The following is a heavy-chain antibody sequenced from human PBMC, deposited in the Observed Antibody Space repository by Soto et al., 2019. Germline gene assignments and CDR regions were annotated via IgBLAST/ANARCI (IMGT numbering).Heavy chain of an antibody. CDR1: GGSISSYY. CDR2: IYYSGST. J-gene: IGHJ4*02. V-gene: IGHV4-59*01. D-gene: IGHD3-10*01. CDR3: ARGWVPWFGY. Sequence: SLTCTVSGGSISSYYWSWIRQPPGKGLEWIGYIYYSGSTNYNPSLKSRVTISVDTSKNQFSLKLSSVTAADTAVYYCARGWVPWFGYWGQGTLVTVSS.